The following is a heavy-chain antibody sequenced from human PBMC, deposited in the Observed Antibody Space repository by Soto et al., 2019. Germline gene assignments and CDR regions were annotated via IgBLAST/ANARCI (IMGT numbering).Heavy chain of an antibody. J-gene: IGHJ4*02. CDR1: GFTFSSYW. CDR2: INQDGNED. CDR3: ARTGDGHHDFLDY. D-gene: IGHD1-1*01. V-gene: IGHV3-7*01. Sequence: DLEESGGGLVQPGGSLSLSCAASGFTFSSYWMNWVRQAPGKGLEWVANINQDGNEDNLLDSVKGRFTISRDKAKNSLFLQMNSLRVDDTAIYYCARTGDGHHDFLDYWGQGALVSVSS.